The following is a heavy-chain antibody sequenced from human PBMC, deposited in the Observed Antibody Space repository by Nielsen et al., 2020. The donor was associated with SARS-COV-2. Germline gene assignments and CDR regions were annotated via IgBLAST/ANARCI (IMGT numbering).Heavy chain of an antibody. D-gene: IGHD1-26*01. V-gene: IGHV3-30*18. Sequence: GESLKISCAASGFTFSSYSMNWVRQAPGKGLEWVAVISYDGSNKYYADSVKGRFTISRDNSKNTLYLQMNSLRAEDTAVYYCAKTYSGSYHGHFDYWGQGTLVTVSS. J-gene: IGHJ4*02. CDR1: GFTFSSYS. CDR3: AKTYSGSYHGHFDY. CDR2: ISYDGSNK.